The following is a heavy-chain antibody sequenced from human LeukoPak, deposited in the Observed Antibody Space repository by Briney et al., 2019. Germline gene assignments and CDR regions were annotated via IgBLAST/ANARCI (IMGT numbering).Heavy chain of an antibody. CDR1: GFTFSSYG. CDR3: AKDSAYYGMDV. CDR2: ISYDGSNK. V-gene: IGHV3-30*18. J-gene: IGHJ6*02. Sequence: GGSLRLSCAASGFTFSSYGMHWVRQAPGKGLEGVAVISYDGSNKYYADSVKGRFTISRDNSKNTLYLQMNSLRAEDTAVYYCAKDSAYYGMDVWGQGTTVTVSS.